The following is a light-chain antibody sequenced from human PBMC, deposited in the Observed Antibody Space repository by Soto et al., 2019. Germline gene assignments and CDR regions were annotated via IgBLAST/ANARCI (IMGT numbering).Light chain of an antibody. CDR1: QEIGGR. Sequence: DIQMTQAPSSRSAPVGDRSTTTQLASQEIGGRLDWFQQKPGKAPQYLLQAASILQSGVPSRFSGSGSGTEFILTISTLQSEDFASYYCLQVSSFPRTFGLGTKVDI. V-gene: IGKV1-12*01. J-gene: IGKJ1*01. CDR3: LQVSSFPRT. CDR2: AAS.